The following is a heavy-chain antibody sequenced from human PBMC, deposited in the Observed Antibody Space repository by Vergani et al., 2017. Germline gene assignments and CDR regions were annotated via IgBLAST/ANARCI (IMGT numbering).Heavy chain of an antibody. CDR2: SHPADSDT. J-gene: IGHJ4*02. Sequence: EVQLVQSGAEVKKPGESLKISCQISGYSFTNYWIGWVRQMPGKGLEWMGISHPADSDTRYSPSYQGQVTISVDKSISTAYLQRSSLRASDSAMYYCARLYGRDSSGGKYFDYWGQGTLVTVSS. D-gene: IGHD3-22*01. CDR3: ARLYGRDSSGGKYFDY. CDR1: GYSFTNYW. V-gene: IGHV5-51*01.